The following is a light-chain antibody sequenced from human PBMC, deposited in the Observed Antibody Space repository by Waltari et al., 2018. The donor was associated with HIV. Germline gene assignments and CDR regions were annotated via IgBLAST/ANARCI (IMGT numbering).Light chain of an antibody. CDR1: QTLLSSSNNKNY. CDR2: WAS. J-gene: IGKJ1*01. V-gene: IGKV4-1*01. CDR3: QQYYSSPWT. Sequence: IVMTQSPDSLAVSLGERATIDCRSSQTLLSSSNNKNYLTWYRQKPGQPPKLLLYWASTREAGVPYRFSGSGSGTNFTLTISRLQAEDAATYYCQQYYSSPWTFGQGTKV.